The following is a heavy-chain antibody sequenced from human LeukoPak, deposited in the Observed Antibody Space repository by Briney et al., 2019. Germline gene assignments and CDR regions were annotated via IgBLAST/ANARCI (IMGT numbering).Heavy chain of an antibody. J-gene: IGHJ4*02. CDR3: AKDLGDIVVVPAAKPDY. Sequence: GGSLRLSCVASGFTFSSYAMSWVRQAPGKGLEWVSAISGSGGSTYYADSVKGRFTISRDNSKNTLYLQMNSLRAEDTAVYYCAKDLGDIVVVPAAKPDYWGQGTLVTVSS. V-gene: IGHV3-23*01. CDR2: ISGSGGST. D-gene: IGHD2-2*01. CDR1: GFTFSSYA.